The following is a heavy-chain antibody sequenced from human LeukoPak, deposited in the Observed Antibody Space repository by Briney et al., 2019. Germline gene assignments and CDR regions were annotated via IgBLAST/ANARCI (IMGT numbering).Heavy chain of an antibody. Sequence: GASVKVSCKASGGTFSSYAISWVRQAPGQGLEWMGGIIPVFGTSNYAQKFQGRVTITADESTRTAYMELSSLRAEDTAVYYCARAPHPYCSGGNCIYFDYWGQGTLVTVSS. D-gene: IGHD2-15*01. CDR1: GGTFSSYA. J-gene: IGHJ4*02. CDR3: ARAPHPYCSGGNCIYFDY. CDR2: IIPVFGTS. V-gene: IGHV1-69*01.